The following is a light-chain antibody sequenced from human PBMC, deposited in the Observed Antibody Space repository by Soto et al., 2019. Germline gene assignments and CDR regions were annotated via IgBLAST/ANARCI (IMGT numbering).Light chain of an antibody. CDR3: AAWDDSPNGRR. CDR2: SNN. V-gene: IGLV1-44*01. J-gene: IGLJ1*01. CDR1: SSNIGSNT. Sequence: QSVLTQPPSASGTPGQRVTISCSGSSSNIGSNTVNWYQQLPGTAPKLLIYSNNQRPSGVPDRFSGSKSGTSASLAISGLQSEDEADYYCAAWDDSPNGRRLGTGTKVTVL.